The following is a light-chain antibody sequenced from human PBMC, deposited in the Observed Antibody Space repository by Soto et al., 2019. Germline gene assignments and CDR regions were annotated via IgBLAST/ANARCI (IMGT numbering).Light chain of an antibody. Sequence: DIQITQSPSSVSAYARHRINITFRASQDIGGRLAWFQQKPGKAPQYLIQAASILQSGVPSRFSGSGSGTEFILSINNLQPEDFASYFCIQVYSFPRTFGIGTKVDIK. CDR2: AAS. CDR3: IQVYSFPRT. V-gene: IGKV1-12*01. CDR1: QDIGGR. J-gene: IGKJ1*01.